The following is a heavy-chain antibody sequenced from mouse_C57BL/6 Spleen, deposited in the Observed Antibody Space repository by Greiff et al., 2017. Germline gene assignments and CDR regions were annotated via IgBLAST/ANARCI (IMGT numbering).Heavy chain of an antibody. CDR2: ISDGGSYT. V-gene: IGHV5-4*01. D-gene: IGHD1-1*02. CDR3: ARDRYGFDY. J-gene: IGHJ2*01. Sequence: EVQLVESGGGLVKPGGSLKLSCAASGFTFSSYAMSWVRQTPEKRLEWVATISDGGSYTYYPDNVKGRFTISRDNAKNNLYLQMSHLKSEDTAMYYCARDRYGFDYWGQGTTLTVSS. CDR1: GFTFSSYA.